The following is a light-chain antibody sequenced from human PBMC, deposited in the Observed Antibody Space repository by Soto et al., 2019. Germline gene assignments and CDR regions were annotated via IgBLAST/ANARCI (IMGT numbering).Light chain of an antibody. V-gene: IGKV1-27*01. CDR1: QGISSF. Sequence: DIQMTQSPSSLSASVGGRVTITCRASQGISSFVAWYQQKPGKVPRLLISGASTLQSGVPSRFSGSGSGTDFTLTITSLQPEDVATYYCQKYSSVITFGQGTRLEIK. CDR3: QKYSSVIT. CDR2: GAS. J-gene: IGKJ5*01.